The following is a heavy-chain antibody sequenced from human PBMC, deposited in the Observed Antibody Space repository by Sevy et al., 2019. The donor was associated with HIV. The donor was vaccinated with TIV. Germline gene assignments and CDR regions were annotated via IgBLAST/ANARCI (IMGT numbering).Heavy chain of an antibody. CDR1: GFTFSNAW. V-gene: IGHV3-15*01. D-gene: IGHD2-2*01. Sequence: GGSLRLSYAASGFTFSNAWMSWVRQAPGKGLEWVGRIKSKTDGGTTDYAAPVKGRFTISRDDSKNTLYLQMNSLKTEDTAVYYCARLLDIVVVPAAPTAVVVAASYFDYWGQGTLVTVSS. CDR3: ARLLDIVVVPAAPTAVVVAASYFDY. CDR2: IKSKTDGGTT. J-gene: IGHJ4*02.